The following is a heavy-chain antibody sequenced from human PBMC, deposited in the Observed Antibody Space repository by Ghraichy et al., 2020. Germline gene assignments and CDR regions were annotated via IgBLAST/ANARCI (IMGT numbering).Heavy chain of an antibody. V-gene: IGHV3-7*01. CDR1: GFTFSSYW. CDR3: AREKQPGGAAAGTGY. CDR2: IKQDGGEK. J-gene: IGHJ4*02. D-gene: IGHD6-13*01. Sequence: GGSLRLSCEASGFTFSSYWMNWVRQAPGKGLEWVANIKQDGGEKHYVDSVNGRFTISRDNAKNSLYLQMNSLRVDDTAVYYCAREKQPGGAAAGTGYWGQGTLVTVSS.